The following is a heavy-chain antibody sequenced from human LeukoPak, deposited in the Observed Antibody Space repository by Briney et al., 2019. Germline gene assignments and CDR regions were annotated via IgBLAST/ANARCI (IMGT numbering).Heavy chain of an antibody. V-gene: IGHV1-46*01. CDR1: GYTFTSYY. CDR3: ARARYSSGWYVY. Sequence: ASVRVSCKASGYTFTSYYMHWVRQAPGQGLEWMGIINPSGGSTNYAQKFQGRVTMTRDTSTSTVYMELSSLRSEDTAVYYCARARYSSGWYVYWGQGTLVTVSS. D-gene: IGHD6-19*01. J-gene: IGHJ4*02. CDR2: INPSGGST.